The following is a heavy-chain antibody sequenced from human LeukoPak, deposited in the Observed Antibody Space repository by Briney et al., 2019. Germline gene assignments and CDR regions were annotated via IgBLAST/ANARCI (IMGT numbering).Heavy chain of an antibody. CDR1: GFTFSNYA. CDR2: ITGSGYTT. J-gene: IGHJ4*02. Sequence: GGSLRLSCAASGFTFSNYAMSWVRQAPGKGLEWVSGITGSGYTTYYADSVKGRFTISRDNAKNSLYLQMNTLRAEDTAVYYCLRDRGYSTYDCWGQGTLVTVSS. D-gene: IGHD6-13*01. V-gene: IGHV3-23*01. CDR3: LRDRGYSTYDC.